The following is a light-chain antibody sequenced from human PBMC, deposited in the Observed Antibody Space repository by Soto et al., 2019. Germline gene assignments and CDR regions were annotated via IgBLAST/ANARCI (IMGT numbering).Light chain of an antibody. V-gene: IGLV2-8*01. CDR3: SSYAGSNNV. CDR2: EVS. J-gene: IGLJ1*01. Sequence: QSALAQPPSASGSPGQSVTISRTGTSSDVGGYNYVSWYQQHPGKAPKLMIYEVSKRPSGVPDRFSGSKSGNTASLTVSGLQAEDEADYYCSSYAGSNNVFGTGTKVTVL. CDR1: SSDVGGYNY.